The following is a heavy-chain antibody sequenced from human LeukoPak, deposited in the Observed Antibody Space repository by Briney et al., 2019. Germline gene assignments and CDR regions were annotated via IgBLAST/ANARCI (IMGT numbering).Heavy chain of an antibody. CDR3: AREVPGDYFDY. J-gene: IGHJ4*02. CDR2: IYYSGST. V-gene: IGHV4-31*03. Sequence: PSETLSLTCTVSGGSISSGGYYWSWIRQHPGKGLEWIGYIYYSGSTYYNPSLKSRVTISVDTSKNQFSLKLSSVTAADTAVYYCAREVPGDYFDYWGQGTLVTVSS. D-gene: IGHD4-17*01. CDR1: GGSISSGGYY.